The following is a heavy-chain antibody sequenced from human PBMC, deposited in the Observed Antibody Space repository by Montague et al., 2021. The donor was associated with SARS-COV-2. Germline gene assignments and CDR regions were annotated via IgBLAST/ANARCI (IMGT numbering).Heavy chain of an antibody. CDR3: ARGRITIFGVEDYYYGMDV. J-gene: IGHJ6*02. CDR1: GFIFSNYG. D-gene: IGHD3-3*01. Sequence: SLRLSCAASGFIFSNYGMNWVRQAPGKGLEWVANIKQDGSEKYYVDSVKGRFTISRDNAKNSLYLQMNSLRAEDTAVYYCARGRITIFGVEDYYYGMDVWGQGTTVTVSS. V-gene: IGHV3-7*03. CDR2: IKQDGSEK.